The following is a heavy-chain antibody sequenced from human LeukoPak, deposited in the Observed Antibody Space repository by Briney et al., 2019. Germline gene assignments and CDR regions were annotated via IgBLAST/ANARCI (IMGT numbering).Heavy chain of an antibody. CDR2: IYWNDCK. CDR3: AHRGGAVTGHYYFDY. CDR1: GFSLSTTGVG. V-gene: IGHV2-5*01. J-gene: IGHJ4*02. D-gene: IGHD6-19*01. Sequence: SGPTLVNPTQTLTLTCTFSGFSLSTTGVGVNWIRQSPGKALEWLSLIYWNDCKRYSPSLRSRLTITRDTYKNQVVLTMTNMDPVDTATYYCAHRGGAVTGHYYFDYWGQGTLVTVSS.